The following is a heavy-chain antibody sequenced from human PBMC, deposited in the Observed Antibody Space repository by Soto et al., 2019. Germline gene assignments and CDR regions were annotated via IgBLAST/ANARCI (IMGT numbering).Heavy chain of an antibody. J-gene: IGHJ6*02. Sequence: GGSLRLSCAASGFTFSSYAMSWVRQAPGKGLEWVSAISGSGGSTYYADSVKGRFTISRDNSKNTLYLQMNSLRAEDTAVYYCAKADVTLGYCSTYCYGMDVWGQGTTVTVSS. V-gene: IGHV3-23*01. D-gene: IGHD2-2*01. CDR1: GFTFSSYA. CDR3: AKADVTLGYCSTYCYGMDV. CDR2: ISGSGGST.